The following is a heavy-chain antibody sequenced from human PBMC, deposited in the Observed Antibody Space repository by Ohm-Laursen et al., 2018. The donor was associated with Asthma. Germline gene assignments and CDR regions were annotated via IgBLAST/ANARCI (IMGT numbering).Heavy chain of an antibody. D-gene: IGHD4-17*01. Sequence: RSLRLSCAASGFTFSSYGMHWVRQAPGKGLEWVAVISYDGSNKYYADSVKGRFTISRDNSKNTLYLQMNSLRAEDTAVYYCAKEGPTGYYFDYWGQGTLVTVSS. CDR2: ISYDGSNK. CDR3: AKEGPTGYYFDY. V-gene: IGHV3-30*18. CDR1: GFTFSSYG. J-gene: IGHJ4*02.